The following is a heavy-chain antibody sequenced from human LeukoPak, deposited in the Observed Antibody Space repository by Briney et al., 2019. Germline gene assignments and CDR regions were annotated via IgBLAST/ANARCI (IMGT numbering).Heavy chain of an antibody. Sequence: GGSLRLSCAASGFTFSSYAMHWVRQAPGKGLEWVAVISYDGSNKYYADSVKGRFTISRDNSKNTLYLQMNSLRAEDTAVYYCVRDHLKADTAMVRFAFDYWGQGTLVTVSS. D-gene: IGHD5-18*01. J-gene: IGHJ4*02. CDR2: ISYDGSNK. V-gene: IGHV3-30*04. CDR1: GFTFSSYA. CDR3: VRDHLKADTAMVRFAFDY.